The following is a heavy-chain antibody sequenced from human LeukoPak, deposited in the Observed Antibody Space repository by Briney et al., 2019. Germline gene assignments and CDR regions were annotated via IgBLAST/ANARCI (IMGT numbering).Heavy chain of an antibody. Sequence: SVKVSCKAPGGTFSSYAISWVRQAPGQGLEWMGGIIPIFGTANYAQKFQGRVTITADESTSTAYMELSSLRSEDTAVYYCATPSHSGYNWNDVDYYYGMDVWGQGTTVTVSS. D-gene: IGHD1-20*01. J-gene: IGHJ6*02. CDR3: ATPSHSGYNWNDVDYYYGMDV. V-gene: IGHV1-69*13. CDR1: GGTFSSYA. CDR2: IIPIFGTA.